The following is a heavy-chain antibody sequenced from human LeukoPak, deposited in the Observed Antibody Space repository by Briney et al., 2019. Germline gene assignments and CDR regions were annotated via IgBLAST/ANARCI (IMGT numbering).Heavy chain of an antibody. V-gene: IGHV1-69*13. CDR1: GYTFTSYG. CDR3: ARGAPLDLDY. Sequence: ASVKVSCKASGYTFTSYGISWVRQAPGQGLEWMGGIIPIFGTANYAQKFQGRVTITADESTSTAYMELSSLRSEDTAVYYCARGAPLDLDYWGQGTLVTVSS. CDR2: IIPIFGTA. D-gene: IGHD6-6*01. J-gene: IGHJ4*02.